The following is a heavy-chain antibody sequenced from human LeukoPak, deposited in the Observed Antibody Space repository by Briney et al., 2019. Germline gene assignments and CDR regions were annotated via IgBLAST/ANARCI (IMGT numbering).Heavy chain of an antibody. CDR3: AREGISSSSAWFDP. CDR1: GGSVSSSDYY. Sequence: SETLSLTCTVSGGSVSSSDYYWDWMRQPPGKGPEWIGSIYYSGSTYYNPSLKSRVTISVDTSKNQFSLKLSSVTAADTAVYYCAREGISSSSAWFDPWGQGTLVTVSS. J-gene: IGHJ5*02. CDR2: IYYSGST. D-gene: IGHD6-6*01. V-gene: IGHV4-39*07.